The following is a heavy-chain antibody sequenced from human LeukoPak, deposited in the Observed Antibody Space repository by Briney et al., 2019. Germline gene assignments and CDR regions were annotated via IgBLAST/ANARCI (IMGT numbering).Heavy chain of an antibody. CDR1: GFTISNYW. J-gene: IGHJ5*02. D-gene: IGHD5-12*01. CDR3: APQQAYSPYNWFDP. CDR2: IHPDGRIT. Sequence: GGSLRLSCVGSGFTISNYWMHWVRQAPGTGLMWVSRIHPDGRITTYADSVKGRFTISRDNAKNTLYLQMNSLRAEDTAVYYCAPQQAYSPYNWFDPWGQGTLVTASS. V-gene: IGHV3-74*03.